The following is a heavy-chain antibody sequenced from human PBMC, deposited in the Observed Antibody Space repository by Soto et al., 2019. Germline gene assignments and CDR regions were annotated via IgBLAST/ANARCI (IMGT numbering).Heavy chain of an antibody. CDR3: ARGGGRYYDFWSGYSVPGMDV. Sequence: VQLVESGGGLVKPGGSLRLSCAASGFTFSSYAMHWVRQAPGKGLEWVAVISYDGSNKYYADSVKGRFTISRDNSKNTLYLQMNSLRAEDTAVYYCARGGGRYYDFWSGYSVPGMDVWGQGTTVTVSS. V-gene: IGHV3-30-3*01. CDR2: ISYDGSNK. J-gene: IGHJ6*02. D-gene: IGHD3-3*01. CDR1: GFTFSSYA.